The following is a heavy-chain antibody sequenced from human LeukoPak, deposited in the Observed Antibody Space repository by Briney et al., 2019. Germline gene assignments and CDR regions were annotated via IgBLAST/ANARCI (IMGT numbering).Heavy chain of an antibody. CDR2: IYYSGST. V-gene: IGHV4-59*12. Sequence: PSETLSLTCTVSGGSISSYYWSWIRQPPGKGLEWIGYIYYSGSTNYNPSLKSRVTISVDTSKNQFSLRLSSVTAADTAIYYCAREDVVQMVSYIRSRAFNIWGQGTMVTVSS. CDR3: AREDVVQMVSYIRSRAFNI. CDR1: GGSISSYY. D-gene: IGHD2-8*01. J-gene: IGHJ3*02.